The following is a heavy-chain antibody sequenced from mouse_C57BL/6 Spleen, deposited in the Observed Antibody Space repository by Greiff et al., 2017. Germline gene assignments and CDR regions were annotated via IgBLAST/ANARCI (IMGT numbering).Heavy chain of an antibody. Sequence: QVQLLQPGAELVKPGASVKVSCKASGYTFPSYWMYWVQQSPGQGLEWIGRIHTSDSDTNYNQTFKGKATLTVDKSYNPAYMQISSLTSEDSEVYDLAKCDGYPYWYFDVWGTGTTVTVSS. CDR1: GYTFPSYW. CDR2: IHTSDSDT. V-gene: IGHV1-74*01. D-gene: IGHD2-3*01. J-gene: IGHJ1*03. CDR3: AKCDGYPYWYFDV.